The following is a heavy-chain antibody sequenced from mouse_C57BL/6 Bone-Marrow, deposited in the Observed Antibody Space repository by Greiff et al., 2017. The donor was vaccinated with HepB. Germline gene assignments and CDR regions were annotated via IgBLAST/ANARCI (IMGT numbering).Heavy chain of an antibody. CDR3: IYYYGSSYWYFDV. V-gene: IGHV14-4*01. CDR1: GFNIKDDY. D-gene: IGHD1-1*01. J-gene: IGHJ1*03. CDR2: IDPENGDT. Sequence: EVQLQQSGAELVRPGASVKLSCTASGFNIKDDYMHWVKQRPEQGLEWIGWIDPENGDTEYASKFQGKATITADTSSNTAYLQLSSLTSEDTAVYYCIYYYGSSYWYFDVWGTGTTVTVSS.